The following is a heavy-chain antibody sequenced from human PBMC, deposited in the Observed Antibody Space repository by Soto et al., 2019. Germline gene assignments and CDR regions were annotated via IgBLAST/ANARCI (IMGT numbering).Heavy chain of an antibody. J-gene: IGHJ5*02. V-gene: IGHV4-4*07. CDR3: VRDGTKTLRDWFDP. CDR1: GASISGFY. CDR2: IYARGTT. Sequence: SETLSLTCTVSGASISGFYWSWIRKSAGKGLEWIGRIYARGTTDYNPSLKSRVIMSVDTSKKQVSLKLRSVTAADTAVYYCVRDGTKTLRDWFDPWGQGISVTVSS. D-gene: IGHD1-1*01.